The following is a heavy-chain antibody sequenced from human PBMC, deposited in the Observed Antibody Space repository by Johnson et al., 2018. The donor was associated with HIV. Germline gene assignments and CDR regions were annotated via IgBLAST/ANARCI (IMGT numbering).Heavy chain of an antibody. J-gene: IGHJ3*02. CDR2: ISYDGSNK. Sequence: QVQLLESGGGVVQPGTSLRLSCAASGFTFSSYAMHWVRQAPGKGLEWVAVISYDGSNKYYEDYVKGRFTIPRDNSKNTLYLQMNSLRAEDTAVYYCARATRSSSSGRHDAFDIWGQGTMVTVSS. V-gene: IGHV3-30*04. CDR1: GFTFSSYA. CDR3: ARATRSSSSGRHDAFDI. D-gene: IGHD6-6*01.